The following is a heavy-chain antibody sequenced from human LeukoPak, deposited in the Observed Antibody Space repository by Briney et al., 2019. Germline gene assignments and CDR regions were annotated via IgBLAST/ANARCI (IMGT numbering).Heavy chain of an antibody. Sequence: SGTLSLTCAVSGASISSSNWWSWARQPPGKGLEWIGEIYHAGTTNYNPSLQSRVTISVDTSKNQFSLKLSSVTAADTAVYYCARRGYYYDSSHYYYFDYWGQGTLVTVSS. CDR3: ARRGYYYDSSHYYYFDY. CDR2: IYHAGTT. V-gene: IGHV4-4*02. CDR1: GASISSSNW. D-gene: IGHD3-22*01. J-gene: IGHJ4*02.